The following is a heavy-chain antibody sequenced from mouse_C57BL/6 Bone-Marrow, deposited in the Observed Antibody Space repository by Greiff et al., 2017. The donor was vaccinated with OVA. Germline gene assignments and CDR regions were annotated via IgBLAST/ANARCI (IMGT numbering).Heavy chain of an antibody. D-gene: IGHD1-1*01. CDR1: GYTFTSYW. J-gene: IGHJ3*01. CDR2: IDPSDSYT. CDR3: ARSYYYGSSPAWFAY. V-gene: IGHV1-50*01. Sequence: QVQLQQPGAELVKPGASVQLSCKASGYTFTSYWMQWVNQRPGQGLEWIGEIDPSDSYTNYNQKFKGKATLTVDTSSSTAYLQISSLTSEDSAVYYCARSYYYGSSPAWFAYWGQGTLVTVSA.